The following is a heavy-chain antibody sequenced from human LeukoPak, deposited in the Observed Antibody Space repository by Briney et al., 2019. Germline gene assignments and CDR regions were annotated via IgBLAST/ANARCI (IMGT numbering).Heavy chain of an antibody. CDR1: GGSISSSSYY. Sequence: SETLSPTCTVSGGSISSSSYYWGCIRQPPGKGLEWIGSIYYSGSTYYNPSLKSRATISVDTSKNQFSLKLSSVTAADTAVYYCARHVGNYYYYYMDVWGKGTTVTVSS. CDR2: IYYSGST. V-gene: IGHV4-39*07. J-gene: IGHJ6*03. CDR3: ARHVGNYYYYYMDV. D-gene: IGHD1-26*01.